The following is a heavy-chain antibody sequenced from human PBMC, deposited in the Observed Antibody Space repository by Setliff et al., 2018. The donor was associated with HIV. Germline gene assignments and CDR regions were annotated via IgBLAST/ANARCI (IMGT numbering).Heavy chain of an antibody. Sequence: LRLSCAASELTFSNYAVTWVRQAPGKGLEWVSSLSGSGGSTYYADSVKGRFTISRDNSKNTLYLRMNSLRAEDTAVYYCAQAQTSVSGSYYQYLQHWGQGTLVTVSS. CDR2: LSGSGGST. CDR1: ELTFSNYA. V-gene: IGHV3-23*01. CDR3: AQAQTSVSGSYYQYLQH. J-gene: IGHJ1*01. D-gene: IGHD3-10*01.